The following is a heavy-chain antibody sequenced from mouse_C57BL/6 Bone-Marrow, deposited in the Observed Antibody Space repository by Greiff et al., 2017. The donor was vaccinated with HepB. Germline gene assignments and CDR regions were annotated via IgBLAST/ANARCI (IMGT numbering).Heavy chain of an antibody. CDR1: GFSLTSYG. Sequence: QVQLQQSGPGLVQPSQSLSITCTVSGFSLTSYGVHWVRQSPGKGLEWLGVIWSGGSTDYNAAFISRLSISKDNSKSQVFFKMNSLQADDTAIYYCARTPRRDAMDYWGQGTSVTVSS. CDR3: ARTPRRDAMDY. J-gene: IGHJ4*01. CDR2: IWSGGST. V-gene: IGHV2-2*01.